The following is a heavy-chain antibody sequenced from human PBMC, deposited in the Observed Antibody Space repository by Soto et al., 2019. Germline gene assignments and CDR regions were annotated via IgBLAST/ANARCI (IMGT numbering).Heavy chain of an antibody. V-gene: IGHV1-2*04. D-gene: IGHD3-10*01. CDR2: INPNSGGT. Sequence: ASVKVSCKASGYTFTGYYMHWERQAPGQGLEWMGWINPNSGGTNYAQKFQGWVTMTRETSISTAYMELSRLRSDDTAVYYCARDTGELLWFGELLPRGYYYYGMDVWGQGTTVTVSS. CDR3: ARDTGELLWFGELLPRGYYYYGMDV. J-gene: IGHJ6*02. CDR1: GYTFTGYY.